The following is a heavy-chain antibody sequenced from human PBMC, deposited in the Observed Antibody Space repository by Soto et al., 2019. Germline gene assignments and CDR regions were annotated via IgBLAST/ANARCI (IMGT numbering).Heavy chain of an antibody. CDR2: IDYSGNT. Sequence: SETLSLTCAVSGGSISSGGYYWSWLRQPPGKGLEWIGYIDYSGNTHYNPSLESRVTISVDTSKNQFSLKLSSVTAADTAVYYCARHRGVSPFDPWGQGTLVTVSS. CDR3: ARHRGVSPFDP. V-gene: IGHV4-61*08. CDR1: GGSISSGGYY. D-gene: IGHD3-10*01. J-gene: IGHJ5*02.